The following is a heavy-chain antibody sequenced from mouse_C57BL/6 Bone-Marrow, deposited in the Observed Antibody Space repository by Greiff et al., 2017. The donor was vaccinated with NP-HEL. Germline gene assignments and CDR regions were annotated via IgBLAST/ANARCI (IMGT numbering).Heavy chain of an antibody. CDR2: IDPSDSYT. CDR3: AREGNYGSRGAMDY. D-gene: IGHD1-1*01. V-gene: IGHV1-50*01. J-gene: IGHJ4*01. Sequence: VQLQQPGAELVKPGASVKLSCKASGYTFTSYWMQWVKQRPGQGLEWIGEIDPSDSYTNYNQKFKGKATLTVDNSSSTAYMQLSSLTSEDSAVYYCAREGNYGSRGAMDYWGQGTSVTVSS. CDR1: GYTFTSYW.